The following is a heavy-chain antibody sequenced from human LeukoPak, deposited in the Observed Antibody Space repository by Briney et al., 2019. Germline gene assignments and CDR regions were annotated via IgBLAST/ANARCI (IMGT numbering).Heavy chain of an antibody. Sequence: GGSLRLSCAASGFTFSDYYMSWIRQAPGKGLEWLSCISSSGSTIYYAASVKGRFTISRDNAKNSLFLQMNSQRAEDTAVYYCARNSCGGDCYFDYWGQGTLVTVSS. CDR3: ARNSCGGDCYFDY. CDR2: ISSSGSTI. CDR1: GFTFSDYY. D-gene: IGHD2-21*01. V-gene: IGHV3-11*04. J-gene: IGHJ4*02.